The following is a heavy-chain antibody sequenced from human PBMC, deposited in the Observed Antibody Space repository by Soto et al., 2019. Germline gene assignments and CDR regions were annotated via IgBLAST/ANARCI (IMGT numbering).Heavy chain of an antibody. J-gene: IGHJ6*02. CDR1: GFTFSSYA. CDR2: ISGSGGST. Sequence: EVQLLESGGGLVQPGGSLRLSCAASGFTFSSYAMSWVRQAPGKGLEWVSAISGSGGSTYYADSVKGRFTISRDNSKNTLYLQMNSLRAEDTAVYYCANFRKGSSSWYYYYGMDVWGQGTTVTVSS. D-gene: IGHD6-13*01. V-gene: IGHV3-23*01. CDR3: ANFRKGSSSWYYYYGMDV.